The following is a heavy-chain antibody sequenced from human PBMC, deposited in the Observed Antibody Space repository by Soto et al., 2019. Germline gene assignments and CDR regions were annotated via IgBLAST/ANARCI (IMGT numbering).Heavy chain of an antibody. D-gene: IGHD6-6*01. CDR2: ISNDGRNT. CDR1: GFSFSAYG. CDR3: AQLIRADSTSSNFYYYSAMDA. Sequence: QVQMVESGGGVVQPGRSLRLSCAASGFSFSAYGLHWVRQAPGKGLEWLAVISNDGRNTYYADSVKGRFTISRDNSKDTLFLQMNSLRGEDTALYYCAQLIRADSTSSNFYYYSAMDAWGQGTTVTLSS. V-gene: IGHV3-30*18. J-gene: IGHJ6*02.